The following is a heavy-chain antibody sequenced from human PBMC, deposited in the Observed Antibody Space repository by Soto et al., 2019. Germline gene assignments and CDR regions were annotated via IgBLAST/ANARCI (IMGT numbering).Heavy chain of an antibody. J-gene: IGHJ4*02. Sequence: QVRLVQSGAEVKKTGSSVKVSCEASGTTFSYFAIGWVRQAPGQGLEWMGGIILPFGTPNYAQKFQGRVTISADQSMTTAYMELRGLRSEDTAVYYCVRGPDYEGYFDYWGQGTLVTVSS. V-gene: IGHV1-69*12. CDR2: IILPFGTP. D-gene: IGHD3-22*01. CDR3: VRGPDYEGYFDY. CDR1: GTTFSYFA.